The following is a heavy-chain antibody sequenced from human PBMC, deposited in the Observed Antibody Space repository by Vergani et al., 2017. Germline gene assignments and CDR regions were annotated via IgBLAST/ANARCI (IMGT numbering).Heavy chain of an antibody. J-gene: IGHJ3*02. Sequence: EVQLLESGGGLVQPGGSLRLSCAASGFTFSSYAMSWVRQAPGKGLEWVSAISGSGGSTYYADSVKGRFTISRDNSNNTLYLQMNSLRAEDTAVYYCAKVNRLDYSMITFGGVIAIDAFDIWGQGTMVTVSS. D-gene: IGHD3-16*02. CDR1: GFTFSSYA. CDR3: AKVNRLDYSMITFGGVIAIDAFDI. V-gene: IGHV3-23*01. CDR2: ISGSGGST.